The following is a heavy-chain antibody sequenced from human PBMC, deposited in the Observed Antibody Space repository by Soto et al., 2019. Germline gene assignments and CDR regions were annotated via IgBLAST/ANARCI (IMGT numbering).Heavy chain of an antibody. CDR2: TIPLVNTP. D-gene: IGHD4-4*01. CDR1: GDTFSSDA. Sequence: QVQLTQSGAEVRKPGSSVTVSCRASGDTFSSDAISWVRQAPGHGLEWMGGTIPLVNTPNYARKFRGRLTITADKSTNTAYMELSRLTSDDSAIYYCAREPEPRTPTDWFDLWGPGTLVTVSS. J-gene: IGHJ5*02. CDR3: AREPEPRTPTDWFDL. V-gene: IGHV1-69*06.